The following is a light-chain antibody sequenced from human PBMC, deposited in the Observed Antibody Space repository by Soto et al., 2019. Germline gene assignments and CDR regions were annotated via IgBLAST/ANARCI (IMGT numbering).Light chain of an antibody. V-gene: IGKV1-5*01. CDR1: QTVSSW. CDR2: GAS. CDR3: QQYNSYWT. Sequence: DIQMTQSPSTLSASIGDRVTMTCRASQTVSSWLAWYQQKPGKAPNLLIYGASNLESGVPSRFSGSGSGTEFTLTISSLQPDDFATYYCQQYNSYWTFGQGTKVDIK. J-gene: IGKJ1*01.